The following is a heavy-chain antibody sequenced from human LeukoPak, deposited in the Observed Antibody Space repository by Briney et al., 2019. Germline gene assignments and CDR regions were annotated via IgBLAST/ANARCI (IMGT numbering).Heavy chain of an antibody. CDR2: LYYSGST. V-gene: IGHV4-39*01. CDR1: GGSISNSDYY. Sequence: SETLSLTCTVSGGSISNSDYYWGWIRQPPGKGLEWIGSLYYSGSTYYNPSLKSRVTISVDTSKNQFSLKLSSVTAADTAIYYCARHSGRGAAAGYYYYMDVWGKGTTVTVSS. D-gene: IGHD6-13*01. CDR3: ARHSGRGAAAGYYYYMDV. J-gene: IGHJ6*03.